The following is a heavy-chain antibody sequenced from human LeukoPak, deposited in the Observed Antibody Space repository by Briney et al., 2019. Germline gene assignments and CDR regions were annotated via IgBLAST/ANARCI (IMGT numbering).Heavy chain of an antibody. Sequence: PGGSLRLSCAASGFTFSSYGMHWVRQAPGKGLEWVTFIRYDGSNKYYADSVKGRFTISRDNSKNTLYLQMNSLRAEDTAVYYCAKSGRFHYYYMDVWGKGTTVTISS. CDR3: AKSGRFHYYYMDV. V-gene: IGHV3-30*02. CDR2: IRYDGSNK. CDR1: GFTFSSYG. D-gene: IGHD3-10*01. J-gene: IGHJ6*03.